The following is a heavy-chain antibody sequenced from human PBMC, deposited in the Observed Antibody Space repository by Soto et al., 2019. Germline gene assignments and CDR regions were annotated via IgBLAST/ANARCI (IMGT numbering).Heavy chain of an antibody. CDR3: ARGLVGSSVIVY. CDR2: IISDGSVT. Sequence: EVQLVESGGGLVQPGGSLRISCAASGFTFSTYWMSWVRQVPGKGLVWVSRIISDGSVTNYADSVKGRFTISRDNAKNTLYLQMNSLRVEDTAVYYCARGLVGSSVIVYWGQGTLVTVSS. D-gene: IGHD1-26*01. CDR1: GFTFSTYW. V-gene: IGHV3-74*01. J-gene: IGHJ4*02.